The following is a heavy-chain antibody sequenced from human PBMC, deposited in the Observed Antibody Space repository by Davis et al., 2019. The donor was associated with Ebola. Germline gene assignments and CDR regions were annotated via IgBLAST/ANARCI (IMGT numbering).Heavy chain of an antibody. J-gene: IGHJ6*03. Sequence: PGGSLRLSCAASGFTFNNYAMHWVRQAPGKGLEWVAVLSYDGSNKYYADSVKGRFTISRDNSKNTLYLQMNSLRAEDTAVYYCAREDYGDYVYLYYYYNMDVWGKGTTVTVSS. CDR3: AREDYGDYVYLYYYYNMDV. CDR2: LSYDGSNK. D-gene: IGHD4-17*01. V-gene: IGHV3-30-3*01. CDR1: GFTFNNYA.